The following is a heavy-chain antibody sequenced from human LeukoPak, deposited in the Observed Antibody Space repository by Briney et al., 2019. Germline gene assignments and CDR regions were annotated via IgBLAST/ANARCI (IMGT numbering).Heavy chain of an antibody. CDR3: ARGMGVLVPAATWFDP. J-gene: IGHJ5*02. Sequence: ASVTVSCKTSGYTFISYGITWVRQAPGQGLEWMGWISGYNGDTNYAQKLQGRVTMTADTSTSTAYMEVRSLRSDGTAVYYCARGMGVLVPAATWFDPWGQGTLVTVSS. CDR1: GYTFISYG. V-gene: IGHV1-18*01. CDR2: ISGYNGDT. D-gene: IGHD2-2*01.